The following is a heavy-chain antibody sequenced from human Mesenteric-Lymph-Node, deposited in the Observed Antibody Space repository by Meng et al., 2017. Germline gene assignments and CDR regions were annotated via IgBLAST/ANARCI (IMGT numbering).Heavy chain of an antibody. D-gene: IGHD2-21*02. CDR3: ARDRRAIVVVTANYYYGMDV. Sequence: ASVKVSCKVSGYTLTELSMHWVRQAPGKGLEWMGGFDPEDGETIYAQKFQGRVTMTEDTSTDTAYMELSSLRSEDTAVYYCARDRRAIVVVTANYYYGMDVWGQGTTVTVSS. CDR2: FDPEDGET. CDR1: GYTLTELS. V-gene: IGHV1-24*01. J-gene: IGHJ6*02.